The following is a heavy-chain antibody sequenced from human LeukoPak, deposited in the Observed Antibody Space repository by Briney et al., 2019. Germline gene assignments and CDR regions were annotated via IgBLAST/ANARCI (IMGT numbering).Heavy chain of an antibody. CDR3: ASRAYYDSSGLDY. J-gene: IGHJ4*02. CDR1: GGSIRNYY. Sequence: SETLSLTCSVSGGSIRNYYWTWIRQPPGKGLEWIGDVSNSGSTKYNPSLKSRVTISIDTSKKHFSLKLSSVTAADTAVYYCASRAYYDSSGLDYWGQGILVTVSS. D-gene: IGHD3-22*01. V-gene: IGHV4-59*08. CDR2: VSNSGST.